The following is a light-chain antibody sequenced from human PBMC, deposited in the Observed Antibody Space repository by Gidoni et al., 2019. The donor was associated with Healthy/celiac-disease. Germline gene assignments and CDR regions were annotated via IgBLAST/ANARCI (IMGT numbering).Light chain of an antibody. V-gene: IGKV3-11*01. CDR2: DAS. CDR3: QQRSNWPPRFT. Sequence: EIVLTQSPATLFLSPGERATLSCRASQSVSSYLAWYQQKPGQAPRLLIYDASNRATGTPARCSGSGSGTDFTLTISSLEPEDFAVYYCQQRSNWPPRFTFGPXTKVDIK. CDR1: QSVSSY. J-gene: IGKJ3*01.